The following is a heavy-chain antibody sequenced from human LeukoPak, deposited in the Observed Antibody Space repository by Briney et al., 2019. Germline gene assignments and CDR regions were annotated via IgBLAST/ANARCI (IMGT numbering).Heavy chain of an antibody. Sequence: GGSLRLSCAASGFTFSSYAMHWVRQAPDKGLEWVAVISFDGSHKYYADSVKGRFTISRDNSKNTLYVQMNSLRAEDTAVYYCARGLSSGWGQGTLVTVSS. CDR3: ARGLSSG. CDR2: ISFDGSHK. CDR1: GFTFSSYA. V-gene: IGHV3-30*04. D-gene: IGHD6-19*01. J-gene: IGHJ4*02.